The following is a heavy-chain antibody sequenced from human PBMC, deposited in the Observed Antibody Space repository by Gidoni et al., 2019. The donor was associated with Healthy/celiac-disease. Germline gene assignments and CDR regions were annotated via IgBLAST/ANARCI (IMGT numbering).Heavy chain of an antibody. D-gene: IGHD2-2*01. CDR3: ARQGDDIVVVPAAIRLYAFDI. V-gene: IGHV4-39*01. Sequence: LKSRVTISVDTSKNQFSLKLSSVTAADTAVYYCARQGDDIVVVPAAIRLYAFDIWGQGTMVTVSS. J-gene: IGHJ3*02.